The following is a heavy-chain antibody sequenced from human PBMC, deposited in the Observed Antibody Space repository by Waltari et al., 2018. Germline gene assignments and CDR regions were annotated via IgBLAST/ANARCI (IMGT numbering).Heavy chain of an antibody. CDR1: GGTFSSFSTSS. CDR3: ASAITGKEYFPY. Sequence: QVQVVQSGAEVKKPGSSVRVSCKASGGTFSSFSTSSMMLARQAPGQGLGGMGGITPGFRTPTHEQNFQGRMPLTADESTTTVYMDLSGLTSDDTAIYYCASAITGKEYFPYWGQGTLLTVSS. CDR2: ITPGFRTP. D-gene: IGHD6-6*01. V-gene: IGHV1-69*01. J-gene: IGHJ1*01.